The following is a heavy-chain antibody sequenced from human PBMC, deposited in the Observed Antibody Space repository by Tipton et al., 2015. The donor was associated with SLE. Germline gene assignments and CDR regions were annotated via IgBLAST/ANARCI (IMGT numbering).Heavy chain of an antibody. Sequence: TLSLTCTVYGGSFSGYYWGWIRQPPGKGLEWIGNIYHGGSTYYNPSLKSRLTISVDTSENEFSLRLNSVTAADTAVYYCARVVAVAATHYYSMDVWGQGTTV. D-gene: IGHD2-15*01. V-gene: IGHV4-34*01. CDR1: GGSFSGYY. CDR3: ARVVAVAATHYYSMDV. CDR2: IYHGGST. J-gene: IGHJ6*02.